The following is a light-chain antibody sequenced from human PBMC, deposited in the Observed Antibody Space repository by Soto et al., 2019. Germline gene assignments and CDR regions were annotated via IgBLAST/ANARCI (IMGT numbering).Light chain of an antibody. CDR1: SSDVGGYNY. V-gene: IGLV2-14*01. J-gene: IGLJ1*01. CDR2: AVT. CDR3: SSYTSSSTR. Sequence: QSVLAQPASVSGSPGQSITISCTGTSSDVGGYNYVSWYQQHPGKAPKLMIYAVTDRPSGVSRRFSGSKSGNTASLTISGLQAEDEADYYCSSYTSSSTRVGTGTKV.